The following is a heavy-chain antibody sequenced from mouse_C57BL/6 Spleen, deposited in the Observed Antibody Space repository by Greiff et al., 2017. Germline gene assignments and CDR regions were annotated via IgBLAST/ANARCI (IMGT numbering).Heavy chain of an antibody. Sequence: EVQGVESGEGLVKPGGSLKLSCAASGFTFSSYAMSWVRQTPEKRLEWVAYISSGGDYIYYADTVKGRFTISRDNARNTLYLQMSSLKSEDTAMYYCTRGTAQAPFAYWGQGTLVTVSA. CDR1: GFTFSSYA. CDR3: TRGTAQAPFAY. D-gene: IGHD3-2*02. V-gene: IGHV5-9-1*02. J-gene: IGHJ3*01. CDR2: ISSGGDYI.